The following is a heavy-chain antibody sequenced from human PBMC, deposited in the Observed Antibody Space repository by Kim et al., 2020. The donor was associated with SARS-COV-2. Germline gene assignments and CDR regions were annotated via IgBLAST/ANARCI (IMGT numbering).Heavy chain of an antibody. CDR3: AKTNSFDF. J-gene: IGHJ4*02. CDR2: ISENGDHS. V-gene: IGHV3-23*01. Sequence: GGSLRLSCAASGFTFTNFPLSWVRQAPRKGLEWVSTISENGDHSFYADSVKGRFTISRDNSKNMVYLQMNSLRAEDTAIYYCAKTNSFDFGGQGTLVTVSS. CDR1: GFTFTNFP.